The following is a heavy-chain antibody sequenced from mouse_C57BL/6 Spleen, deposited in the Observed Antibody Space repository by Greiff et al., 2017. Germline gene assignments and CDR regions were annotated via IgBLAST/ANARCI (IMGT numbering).Heavy chain of an antibody. D-gene: IGHD1-1*01. CDR1: GFTFSSYA. CDR3: ASNYYGSSFYFDY. J-gene: IGHJ2*01. V-gene: IGHV5-4*01. CDR2: ISDGGSYT. Sequence: EVQGVESGGGLVKPGGSLKLSCAASGFTFSSYAMSWVRQTPEKRLEWVATISDGGSYTYYPDNVKGRFTISRDNAKNNLYLQMSHLQSEDTAMYYCASNYYGSSFYFDYWGQGTTLTVSS.